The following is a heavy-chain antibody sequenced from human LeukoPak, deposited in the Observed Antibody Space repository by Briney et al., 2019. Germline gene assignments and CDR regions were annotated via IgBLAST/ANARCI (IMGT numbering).Heavy chain of an antibody. V-gene: IGHV3-7*01. Sequence: GGSLRLSCAASGFTFSSYWMSWVRQAPGKGLEWVANIKQDGSEKYYVDSAKGRFTISRDNAKNSLYLQMNSLRAEDTAVYYCAISSGWYGENFDYWGQGTLVTVSS. D-gene: IGHD6-19*01. CDR2: IKQDGSEK. CDR3: AISSGWYGENFDY. CDR1: GFTFSSYW. J-gene: IGHJ4*02.